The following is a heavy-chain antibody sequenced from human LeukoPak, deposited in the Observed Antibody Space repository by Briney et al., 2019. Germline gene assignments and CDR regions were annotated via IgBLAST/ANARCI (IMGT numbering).Heavy chain of an antibody. CDR2: IYYSGST. V-gene: IGHV4-39*01. CDR3: ARLSGYCDY. J-gene: IGHJ4*02. D-gene: IGHD3-22*01. CDR1: GGSFSSYY. Sequence: KASETLSLTCAVYGGSFSSYYWGWIRQPPGKGLEWVGSIYYSGSTYYNPSLKSRVTISVDTSKNQFSLKLSSVTAADTAVYYCARLSGYCDYWGQGTLVTVSS.